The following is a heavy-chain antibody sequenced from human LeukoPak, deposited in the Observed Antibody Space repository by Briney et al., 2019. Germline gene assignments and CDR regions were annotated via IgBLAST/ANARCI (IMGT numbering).Heavy chain of an antibody. V-gene: IGHV4-31*03. D-gene: IGHD3-22*01. J-gene: IGHJ3*02. CDR1: GGSISSGGYY. Sequence: SQTLSLTCTVSGGSISSGGYYWSWIRQHPGKGLEWIGYIYYSGSTYYNPSLKSRVTISVDTSKNQFSLKLSSVTAADTAVYYCARGNYYDSSGYYYVFVHARVINAFDIWGQGTMVTVSS. CDR3: ARGNYYDSSGYYYVFVHARVINAFDI. CDR2: IYYSGST.